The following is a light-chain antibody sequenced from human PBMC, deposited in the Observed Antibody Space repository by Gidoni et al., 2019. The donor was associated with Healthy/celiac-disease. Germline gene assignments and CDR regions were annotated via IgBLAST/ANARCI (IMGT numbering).Light chain of an antibody. J-gene: IGKJ3*01. CDR2: DAS. V-gene: IGKV1-33*01. Sequence: DIQMTQSPSSLSASVGDRVTITCQASQDISNYLNWYQQKPGKVPKLLIYDASNLETGVPSRFSGSGSGTDFTFTISSLQPEDTATYYCQQYDNLPFTFGPGTKVDIK. CDR1: QDISNY. CDR3: QQYDNLPFT.